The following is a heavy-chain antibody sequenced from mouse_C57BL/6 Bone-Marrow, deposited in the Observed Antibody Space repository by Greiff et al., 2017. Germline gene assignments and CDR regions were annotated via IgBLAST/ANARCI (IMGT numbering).Heavy chain of an antibody. CDR3: TVIYYDYDTDY. CDR2: IDPENGDT. V-gene: IGHV14-4*01. CDR1: GFNIKDDY. J-gene: IGHJ2*01. Sequence: EVQLQQSGAELVRPGASVKSSCTASGFNIKDDYMHWVKQRPEQGLEWIGWIDPENGDTEYASKFQGKATITADTSSNTAYLQLSSLTSEDTAVYYCTVIYYDYDTDYWGQGTTLTVSS. D-gene: IGHD2-4*01.